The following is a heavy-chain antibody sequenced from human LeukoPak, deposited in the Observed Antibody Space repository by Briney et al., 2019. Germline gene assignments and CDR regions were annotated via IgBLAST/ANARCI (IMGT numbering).Heavy chain of an antibody. J-gene: IGHJ4*02. V-gene: IGHV3-21*01. Sequence: GGSLRLSCVASGFTFRAYSMNWVRQAPGQGLEWVSSISSESSYKNYADSLKGRFTISRDNAKNSLYLQMNSLRAEDTAIYFCAREDDWNYEDYWGQGTLVTVSS. CDR2: ISSESSYK. CDR3: AREDDWNYEDY. CDR1: GFTFRAYS. D-gene: IGHD1-7*01.